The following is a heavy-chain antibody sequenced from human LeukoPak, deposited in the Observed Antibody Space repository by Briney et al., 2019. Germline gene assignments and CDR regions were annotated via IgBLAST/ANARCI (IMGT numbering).Heavy chain of an antibody. CDR2: IIPIFGTA. CDR3: ASIVAVGCSGGSCYPRVNYFDY. J-gene: IGHJ4*02. Sequence: WASVKVSCKASGGTFSSYAISWVRQAPGQGLEWMGGIIPIFGTANYAQKFQGRVTITADESTSTAYMELSSLRSEDTAVYYCASIVAVGCSGGSCYPRVNYFDYWGQGTLVTVSS. CDR1: GGTFSSYA. D-gene: IGHD2-15*01. V-gene: IGHV1-69*13.